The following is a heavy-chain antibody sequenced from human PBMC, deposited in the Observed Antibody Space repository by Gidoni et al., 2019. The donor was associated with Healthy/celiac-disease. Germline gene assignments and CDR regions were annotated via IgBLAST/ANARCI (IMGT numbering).Heavy chain of an antibody. V-gene: IGHV1-2*02. CDR1: CYTFTGYY. Sequence: HVQLVQSGAEVKKPGASVKVSCKASCYTFTGYYMHWVRQAPGQGLEWMGWINPNSGGKNYAQKFQGRVTMTRDTSISTAYMELSRLRSDDTAVYYCARIVGATFESRAQNWGQGTLVTVSS. J-gene: IGHJ4*02. CDR2: INPNSGGK. D-gene: IGHD1-26*01. CDR3: ARIVGATFESRAQN.